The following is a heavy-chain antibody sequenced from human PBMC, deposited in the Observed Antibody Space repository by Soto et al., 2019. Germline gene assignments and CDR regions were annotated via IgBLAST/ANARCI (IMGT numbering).Heavy chain of an antibody. Sequence: EVQLVESGGGLIQPGGSLRLSCLASGFNFRRYRMNWVRQAPGKGLEWISDISSSDINIYYADSVRGRFTISRDIAKNSLYLQMNSLRAEDTAVYYCARDYGDYVPRNEYWGQRTLVTVSS. V-gene: IGHV3-48*01. CDR2: ISSSDINI. D-gene: IGHD4-17*01. CDR1: GFNFRRYR. CDR3: ARDYGDYVPRNEY. J-gene: IGHJ4*02.